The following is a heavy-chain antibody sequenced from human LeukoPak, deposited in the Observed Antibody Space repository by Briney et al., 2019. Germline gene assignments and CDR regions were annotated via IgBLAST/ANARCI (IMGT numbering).Heavy chain of an antibody. CDR1: GGTFSSYA. Sequence: SVKVSCKASGGTFSSYAISWVRQAPGQGLEWMGGIIPIFGTANYAQKFQGRVTITVDESTSTAYMELSSLRSEDTAVYYCARNKRYFDWLFWDYWGQGTLVTVSS. D-gene: IGHD3-9*01. CDR2: IIPIFGTA. V-gene: IGHV1-69*13. CDR3: ARNKRYFDWLFWDY. J-gene: IGHJ4*02.